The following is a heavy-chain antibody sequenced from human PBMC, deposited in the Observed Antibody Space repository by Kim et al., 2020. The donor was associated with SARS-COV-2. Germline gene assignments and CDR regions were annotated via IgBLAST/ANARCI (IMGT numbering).Heavy chain of an antibody. J-gene: IGHJ4*02. Sequence: ASVKVSCKASGYTFTSYYMHWVRQAPGQGLEWMGIINPSGGSTSYAQKFQGRVTMTRDTSTSTVYRELSSLRSEDTAVYYCARSMVEMATMRLGFDYWGQGTLVTVSS. CDR3: ARSMVEMATMRLGFDY. D-gene: IGHD5-12*01. CDR1: GYTFTSYY. V-gene: IGHV1-46*01. CDR2: INPSGGST.